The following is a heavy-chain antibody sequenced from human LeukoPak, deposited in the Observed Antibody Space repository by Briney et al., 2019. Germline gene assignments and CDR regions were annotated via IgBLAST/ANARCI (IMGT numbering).Heavy chain of an antibody. CDR3: ARAPIVGARRPYYYYMDV. Sequence: SETLSLTCSVSGGSISTYYWSWIRQLPGKGLEWIGYIYYTGTTNYNPSLRSRVTISVDTSRNQFSLRLSSVTAADTAVYYCARAPIVGARRPYYYYMDVWGKGTTVTVSS. CDR1: GGSISTYY. CDR2: IYYTGTT. D-gene: IGHD1-26*01. V-gene: IGHV4-59*01. J-gene: IGHJ6*03.